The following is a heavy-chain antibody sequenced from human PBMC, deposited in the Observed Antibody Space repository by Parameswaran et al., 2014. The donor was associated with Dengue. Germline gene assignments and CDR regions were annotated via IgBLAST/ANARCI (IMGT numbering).Heavy chain of an antibody. CDR3: ARGLIVVVVAATNYGMDV. CDR1: GGSFSGYY. CDR2: INHSGST. J-gene: IGHJ6*02. Sequence: AGGSLRLSCAVYGGSFSGYYWSWIRQPPGKGLEWIGEINHSGSTNYNPSLKSRVTISVDTSKNQFSLKLSSVTAADTAVYYCARGLIVVVVAATNYGMDVWGQGTTVTVSS. V-gene: IGHV4-34*01. D-gene: IGHD2-15*01.